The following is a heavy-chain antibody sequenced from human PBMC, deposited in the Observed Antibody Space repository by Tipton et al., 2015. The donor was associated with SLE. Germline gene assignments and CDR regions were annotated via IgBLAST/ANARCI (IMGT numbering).Heavy chain of an antibody. J-gene: IGHJ5*02. CDR1: RFTFSDYY. V-gene: IGHV3-11*05. D-gene: IGHD2-21*01. Sequence: SLRLSCAASRFTFSDYYMNWIRQAPGKGLEWVSDISSGSSYTNYADSVKGRFTISRDNANHSLYLQMNSLRAEDTAVYYCARGSNSPGDWGWFDPWGQGTLVTVSS. CDR2: ISSGSSYT. CDR3: ARGSNSPGDWGWFDP.